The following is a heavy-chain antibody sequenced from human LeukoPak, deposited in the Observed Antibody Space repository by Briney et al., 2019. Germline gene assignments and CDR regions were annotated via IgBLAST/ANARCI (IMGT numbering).Heavy chain of an antibody. CDR2: IYYSGST. CDR3: AATQLWLHPYYHRMDV. V-gene: IGHV4-59*08. Sequence: SETLSLTCTVSGGSISSYYWSWIRQPPGKGLEWIGDIYYSGSTNYNPSLKSRVTISVDTSKNQFSLKLSSVTAADTAVYYCAATQLWLHPYYHRMDVWGQGPTVSVPS. J-gene: IGHJ6*02. CDR1: GGSISSYY. D-gene: IGHD5-18*01.